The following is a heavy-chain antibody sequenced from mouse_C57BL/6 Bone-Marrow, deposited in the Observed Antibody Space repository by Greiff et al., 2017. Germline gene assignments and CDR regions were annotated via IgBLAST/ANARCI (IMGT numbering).Heavy chain of an antibody. CDR3: ARSRNYYGSIYFDY. D-gene: IGHD1-1*01. J-gene: IGHJ2*01. Sequence: VQLQQSGAELVKPGASVKISCKASGYTFTDYYINWVKQRPGQGLEWIGKIGPGSGSTYYNEKFKGKAKLTADKSSSTAYMQHSSLTSEDSAVYFCARSRNYYGSIYFDYWGQGTTRTVSS. CDR2: IGPGSGST. CDR1: GYTFTDYY. V-gene: IGHV1-77*01.